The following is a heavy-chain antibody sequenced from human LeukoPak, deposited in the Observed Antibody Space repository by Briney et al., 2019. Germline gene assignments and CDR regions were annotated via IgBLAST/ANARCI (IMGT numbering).Heavy chain of an antibody. Sequence: GGSLRLSCAASGFTFSSYNMKWVRQAPGKGLEWVSSISSRSSYIFYADSVKGRFTISRDNAKKSLYLQMNSLRAEDTAVYYCAGGVNYFDYWGQGTLVTVSS. CDR3: AGGVNYFDY. D-gene: IGHD3-3*01. CDR1: GFTFSSYN. V-gene: IGHV3-21*01. J-gene: IGHJ4*02. CDR2: ISSRSSYI.